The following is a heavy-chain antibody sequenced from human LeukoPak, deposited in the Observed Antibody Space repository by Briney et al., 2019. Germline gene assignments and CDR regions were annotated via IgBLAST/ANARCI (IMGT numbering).Heavy chain of an antibody. CDR3: ARRHDYGDRGVYFDY. D-gene: IGHD4-17*01. CDR1: GGSISSGDYY. Sequence: SQTLSLTCTVSGGSISSGDYYWSWIRQPPGKGLEWIGYIYYSGSTYYNPSLKSRVTISVDTSKNQFSLKLSSVTAADTAVYYCARRHDYGDRGVYFDYWGQGTLVTVSS. CDR2: IYYSGST. J-gene: IGHJ4*02. V-gene: IGHV4-30-4*08.